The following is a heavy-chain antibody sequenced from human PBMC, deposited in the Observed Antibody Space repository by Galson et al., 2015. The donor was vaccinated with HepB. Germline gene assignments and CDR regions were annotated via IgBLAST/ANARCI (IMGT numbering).Heavy chain of an antibody. D-gene: IGHD3-10*01. CDR2: ISAYNGNT. CDR3: AREIGNFGELLRTDY. CDR1: GYTFPSYG. J-gene: IGHJ4*02. V-gene: IGHV1-18*04. Sequence: QSGAEVTKPGASVKVSCKASGYTFPSYGISWERQAPGQGLEWMGWISAYNGNTNYAQKLQGRVTMTTDTSTSTAYMELRSLRSDDTAVYYCAREIGNFGELLRTDYWGQGTLVTVSS.